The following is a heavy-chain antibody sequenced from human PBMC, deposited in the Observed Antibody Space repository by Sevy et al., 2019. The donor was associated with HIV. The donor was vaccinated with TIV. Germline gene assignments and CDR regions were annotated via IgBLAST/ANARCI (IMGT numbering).Heavy chain of an antibody. Sequence: SETLSLTCSVSGASITDNYWTWIRQPPGKGLEWIGYQFYSGSTNYNPSLKSRVTISLDTSRNQFSLRLSSVTAADTAVHYCARSESLDTAPIDSWGQGTLVTVSS. J-gene: IGHJ4*02. CDR1: GASITDNY. CDR3: ARSESLDTAPIDS. V-gene: IGHV4-59*01. CDR2: QFYSGST. D-gene: IGHD5-18*01.